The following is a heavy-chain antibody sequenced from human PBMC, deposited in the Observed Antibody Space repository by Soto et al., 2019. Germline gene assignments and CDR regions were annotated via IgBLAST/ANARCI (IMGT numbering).Heavy chain of an antibody. J-gene: IGHJ5*02. CDR1: GGSISSSNW. CDR2: IYHSGST. V-gene: IGHV4-4*02. Sequence: PSETLSLTCAVSGGSISSSNWWSWVRQPPGKGLEWIGEIYHSGSTNYNPSLKSRVTISVDKSKNQFSLKLSSVTAADTAVYYCARVDSSSWYGGWFDPWGQGTLVTVSS. D-gene: IGHD6-13*01. CDR3: ARVDSSSWYGGWFDP.